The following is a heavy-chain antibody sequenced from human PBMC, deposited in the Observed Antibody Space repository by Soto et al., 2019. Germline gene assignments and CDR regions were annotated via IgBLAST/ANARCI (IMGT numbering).Heavy chain of an antibody. D-gene: IGHD3-9*01. CDR1: GGTFSSYT. J-gene: IGHJ6*03. CDR2: IIPILGIA. Sequence: QVQLVQSGAEVKKPGSSVKVSCKASGGTFSSYTISWVRQAPGQGLEWMGRIIPILGIANYAQKFQGRVTSTADKSTSTAYMELSSLRSEDTAVYYCASADILTGYSVYYYYYMDVWGKGTTVTVSS. CDR3: ASADILTGYSVYYYYYMDV. V-gene: IGHV1-69*02.